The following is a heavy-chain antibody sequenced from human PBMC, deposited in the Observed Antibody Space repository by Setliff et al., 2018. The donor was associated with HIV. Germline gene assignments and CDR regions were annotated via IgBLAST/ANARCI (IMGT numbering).Heavy chain of an antibody. Sequence: SETLSLTCTVSGDSISSHSWSWIRQPPGKGLEWIGTLYRSGSPIYNSSLKSRVTISGDPSNNQLSLSLSSVTAADTAVYYCARPVSKYFYGMDVWGLGTTVTVSS. CDR1: GDSISSHS. V-gene: IGHV4-59*11. CDR3: ARPVSKYFYGMDV. CDR2: LYRSGSP. J-gene: IGHJ6*02.